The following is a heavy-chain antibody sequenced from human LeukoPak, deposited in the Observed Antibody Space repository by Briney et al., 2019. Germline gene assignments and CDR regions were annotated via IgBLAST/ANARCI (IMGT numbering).Heavy chain of an antibody. CDR3: ASFYYDSSEGVRTTFDY. CDR2: ISYDGSNK. CDR1: GFTFSSYA. J-gene: IGHJ4*02. D-gene: IGHD3-22*01. Sequence: PGGSLRLSCAASGFTFSSYAMHWVRQAPGKGLEWVAVISYDGSNKYYADSVKGRFTISRDNSKNTLCLQMNSLRAEDTAVYYCASFYYDSSEGVRTTFDYWGQGTLVTVSS. V-gene: IGHV3-30-3*01.